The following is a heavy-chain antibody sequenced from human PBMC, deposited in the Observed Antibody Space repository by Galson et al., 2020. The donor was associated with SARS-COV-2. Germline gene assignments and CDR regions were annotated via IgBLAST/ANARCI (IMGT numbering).Heavy chain of an antibody. CDR1: GGSISSSNW. V-gene: IGHV4-4*02. CDR2: IYHSGST. J-gene: IGHJ6*02. Sequence: SETLSLTCAVSGGSISSSNWWSWVRQPPGKGLEWIGEIYHSGSTNYNPSLRSRVTISVDKSKNQFSLKLSSVTAADTAVYYCARALGYCSGGSCPGYYYYGMDVWGQGTTVTVSS. D-gene: IGHD2-15*01. CDR3: ARALGYCSGGSCPGYYYYGMDV.